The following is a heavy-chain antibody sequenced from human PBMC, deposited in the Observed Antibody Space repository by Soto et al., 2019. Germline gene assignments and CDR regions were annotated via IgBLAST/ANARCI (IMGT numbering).Heavy chain of an antibody. CDR2: TYYRSKWFN. D-gene: IGHD5-18*01. CDR1: GDSISSNSAA. J-gene: IGHJ6*02. CDR3: ARALLPLWSTSYYYGLDV. V-gene: IGHV6-1*01. Sequence: SQTLSLTCAISGDSISSNSAAWNWIRQSPSRGLEWLGRTYYRSKWFNDYAVSVKSRITIKPDTSKNQFSLQLNSVTPEDTAVYYSARALLPLWSTSYYYGLDVWGQGTTVTVSS.